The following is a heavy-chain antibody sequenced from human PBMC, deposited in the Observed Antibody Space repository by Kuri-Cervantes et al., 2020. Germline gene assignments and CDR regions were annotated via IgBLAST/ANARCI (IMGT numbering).Heavy chain of an antibody. Sequence: GGSLRLSCAASGFTFSSHSMNWVRQAPGKGLEWVSSISSSSSYIYYADSVKGRFTISRDNAKNSLYLQMNSLRAEDTAVYYCHGDYVGQDGWPTDYWGQGTLVTVSS. J-gene: IGHJ4*02. V-gene: IGHV3-21*01. CDR2: ISSSSSYI. D-gene: IGHD4-17*01. CDR3: HGDYVGQDGWPTDY. CDR1: GFTFSSHS.